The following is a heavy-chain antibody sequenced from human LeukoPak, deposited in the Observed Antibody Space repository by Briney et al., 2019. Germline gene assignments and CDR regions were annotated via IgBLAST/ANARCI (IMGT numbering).Heavy chain of an antibody. D-gene: IGHD6-13*01. Sequence: ASVKVSCKASGYTFTSYDINWVRQATGQGLEWMGWMNPSSGNTGYAQKFQGRVTMTRNTSISTAYMELSSLRSEDTAVYYCARVYSSSWKRLFNWFDPWGQGTLVTVSS. CDR2: MNPSSGNT. CDR1: GYTFTSYD. CDR3: ARVYSSSWKRLFNWFDP. V-gene: IGHV1-8*01. J-gene: IGHJ5*02.